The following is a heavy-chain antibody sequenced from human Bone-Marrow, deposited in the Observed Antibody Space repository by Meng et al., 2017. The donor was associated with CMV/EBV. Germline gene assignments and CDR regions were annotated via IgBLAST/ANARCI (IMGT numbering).Heavy chain of an antibody. Sequence: ASVKVSCKASGFTFTNHYMHWVRQAPGQGLEWMGWINPNSGGTKYAQKFQGRVTMTRDTSISTAYLELSRLRFDDTAVYYCARDLANSGRYFDYWGQGSLVTVSS. J-gene: IGHJ4*02. V-gene: IGHV1-2*02. CDR2: INPNSGGT. CDR1: GFTFTNHY. CDR3: ARDLANSGRYFDY. D-gene: IGHD1-1*01.